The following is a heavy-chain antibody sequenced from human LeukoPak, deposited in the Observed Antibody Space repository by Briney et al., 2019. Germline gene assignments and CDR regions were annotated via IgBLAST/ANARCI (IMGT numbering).Heavy chain of an antibody. V-gene: IGHV3-23*01. CDR2: ISASGRNT. CDR1: GFTFSTYA. CDR3: ANPITLVRGVIIGDY. J-gene: IGHJ4*02. D-gene: IGHD3-10*01. Sequence: PGGSLRLSCVASGFTFSTYAMSWVRQAPGKGLEWVSVISASGRNTYYADSVKGRFNISRDNSKNTLYLQMNSLRAEDTAVYYCANPITLVRGVIIGDYWGQGTLVAVSS.